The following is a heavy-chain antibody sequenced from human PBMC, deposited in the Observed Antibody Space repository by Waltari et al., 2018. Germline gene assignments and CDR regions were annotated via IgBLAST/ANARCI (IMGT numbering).Heavy chain of an antibody. V-gene: IGHV3-7*01. CDR3: ARDSSPVYDNIWYDALDI. D-gene: IGHD2-8*01. CDR2: MGQDGMRA. Sequence: EVQLVESGGGLVQPGGSLGLSCAASGFRLRSYWHTWVGRAPGKGRRWVAKMGQDGMRAYYGGTVKGRLTISRENSKNSLYLEMNSLRAEDTAVYYCARDSSPVYDNIWYDALDIWGQGTMVTVSS. J-gene: IGHJ3*02. CDR1: GFRLRSYW.